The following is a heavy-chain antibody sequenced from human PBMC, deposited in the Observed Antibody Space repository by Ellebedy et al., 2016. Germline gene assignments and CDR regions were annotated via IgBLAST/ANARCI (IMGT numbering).Heavy chain of an antibody. CDR3: AKESRGVGHGALDSWFDP. V-gene: IGHV3-7*03. D-gene: IGHD3-10*01. CDR2: INKDGGDI. J-gene: IGHJ5*02. CDR1: GSTSW. Sequence: GGSLRLXCAASGSTSWMNWVRQAPGKGLEWVANINKDGGDIIYMDSVKGRFTISRDNTKRSLYLQMDSLRAEDTAVYYCAKESRGVGHGALDSWFDPWGQGTLVTVSS.